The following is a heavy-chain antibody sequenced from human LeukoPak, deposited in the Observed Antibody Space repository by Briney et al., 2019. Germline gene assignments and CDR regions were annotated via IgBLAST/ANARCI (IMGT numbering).Heavy chain of an antibody. D-gene: IGHD6-19*01. CDR1: GFTFSNYA. Sequence: TGGSLRLSCAASGFTFSNYAMNWVRQAPGKGLEWVSAISGSGGSTYYADSVKGRFTISRDNSKNTLYLQMNSLRAEDTAVYYCAKDSSGWSIGEYYFDYWGQGTLVTVSS. J-gene: IGHJ4*02. CDR3: AKDSSGWSIGEYYFDY. V-gene: IGHV3-23*01. CDR2: ISGSGGST.